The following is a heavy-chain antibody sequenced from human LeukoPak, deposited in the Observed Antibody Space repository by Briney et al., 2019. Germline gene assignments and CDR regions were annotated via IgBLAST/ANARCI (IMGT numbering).Heavy chain of an antibody. CDR3: ARSMVRGLSHYHYRLDV. Sequence: GGSLRLSCAASGFTFSSYSMNWVRQAPGKGLEGVSSISSSSSYIYYADSVKGRFTISRDNAKPSLPVQMHSLRAEHTALYYCARSMVRGLSHYHYRLDVWGQGTTVTVSS. CDR2: ISSSSSYI. CDR1: GFTFSSYS. D-gene: IGHD3-10*01. J-gene: IGHJ6*02. V-gene: IGHV3-21*01.